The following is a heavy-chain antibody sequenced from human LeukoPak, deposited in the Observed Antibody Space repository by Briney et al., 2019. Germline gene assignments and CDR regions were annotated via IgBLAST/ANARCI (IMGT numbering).Heavy chain of an antibody. CDR2: IYYSGST. CDR3: ARESGNYYYYYMDV. Sequence: ASQTLSLTCTVSGGSISSGDYYWSWIRQPPGKGLEWIGYIYYSGSTTYNPSLKSRVTMSVDTSKNQFSLKLSSVTAADTAVYYCARESGNYYYYYMDVWGKGTTVTVSS. CDR1: GGSISSGDYY. V-gene: IGHV4-61*08. D-gene: IGHD6-25*01. J-gene: IGHJ6*03.